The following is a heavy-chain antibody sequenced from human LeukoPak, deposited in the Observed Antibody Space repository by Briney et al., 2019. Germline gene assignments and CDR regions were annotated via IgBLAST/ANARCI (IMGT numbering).Heavy chain of an antibody. CDR1: GFTFKTYP. CDR3: TKGRGSSA. CDR2: ISGTVEILGGDAGT. Sequence: GGSQRLSCAASGFTFKTYPMHWVRRAPGKGLEWVAGISGTVEILGGDAGTDYADSVKGRCTVSRVDAKNILCLQIISLSPEDTATYYWTKGRGSSAWGQGT. V-gene: IGHV3-23*01. D-gene: IGHD3-10*01. J-gene: IGHJ5*02.